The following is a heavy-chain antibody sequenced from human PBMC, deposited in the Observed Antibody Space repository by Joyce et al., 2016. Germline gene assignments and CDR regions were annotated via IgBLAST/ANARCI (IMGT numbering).Heavy chain of an antibody. J-gene: IGHJ6*02. V-gene: IGHV3-74*01. CDR3: ARELITTYYYYGMDV. CDR2: INSDGSST. D-gene: IGHD1-1*01. CDR1: GFPFSTYW. Sequence: VQLVESGGGLVQPGGPLRLSCAASGFPFSTYWMHWVRQVPGQGLVWVSRINSDGSSTAYADSVKGRVTISRDNAKKTVYLQMSSLRAEDTAVYYCARELITTYYYYGMDVWGQGTTVTVSS.